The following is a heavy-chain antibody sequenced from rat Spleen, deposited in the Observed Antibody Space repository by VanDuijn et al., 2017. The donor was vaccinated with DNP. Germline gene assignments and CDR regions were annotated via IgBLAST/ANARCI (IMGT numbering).Heavy chain of an antibody. CDR1: GFSLTSYG. D-gene: IGHD1-2*01. Sequence: QVQLKESGPGLVQPSQTLSLTCTVSGFSLTSYGVSWVRQPPGKGLEWLGAVWSVGSTAYNSALESRLSITRDTSKSQVLLKMNSLQIEDTAMYSCARFPPGYYSYRDWYFDFWGPGTMVTVSS. CDR2: VWSVGST. J-gene: IGHJ1*01. CDR3: ARFPPGYYSYRDWYFDF. V-gene: IGHV2-16*01.